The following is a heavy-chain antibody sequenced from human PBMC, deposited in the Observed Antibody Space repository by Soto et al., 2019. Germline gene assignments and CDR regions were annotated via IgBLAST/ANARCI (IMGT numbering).Heavy chain of an antibody. CDR1: GYTSTSYG. D-gene: IGHD5-18*01. Sequence: QVQLVQSGAEVKKPGASVKVSCKASGYTSTSYGISWVRQAPGQGPEWMGWNSAYNGDTHYAQKLQGRVTMTTDTSTSTAYMELRSLRSDDTAVYYCARGPHGYTYGQYFDYWGQGTLVTVSS. CDR3: ARGPHGYTYGQYFDY. V-gene: IGHV1-18*01. J-gene: IGHJ4*02. CDR2: NSAYNGDT.